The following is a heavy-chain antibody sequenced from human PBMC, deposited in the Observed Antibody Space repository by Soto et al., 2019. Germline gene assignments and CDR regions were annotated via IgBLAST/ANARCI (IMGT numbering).Heavy chain of an antibody. V-gene: IGHV2-5*02. CDR3: AHRLLCTVFGLVTTTAIYFDF. Sequence: QITLKESGPTVVKPTETLTLTCTFSGFSLTTSGVGVGWVRQSPGKAPEWLAFIYWDDDKRYSTSLKSRLTITKDTSKNLVVLTMANVDPADAATYYCAHRLLCTVFGLVTTTAIYFDFWGQGTPVVVSS. J-gene: IGHJ4*02. CDR2: IYWDDDK. D-gene: IGHD3-3*01. CDR1: GFSLTTSGVG.